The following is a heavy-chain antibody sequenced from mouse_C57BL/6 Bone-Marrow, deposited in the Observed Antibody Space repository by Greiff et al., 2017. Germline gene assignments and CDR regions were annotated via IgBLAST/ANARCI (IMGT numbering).Heavy chain of an antibody. Sequence: VKLMESGAELARPGASVKLSCKASGYTFTSYGISWVKQRTGQGLEWIGEIYPRSGNIYYNEKFKGKATLTADKSSSTAYMELRSLTSEDSAVYFCARPRIAYWGQGTLVTVSA. V-gene: IGHV1-81*01. CDR1: GYTFTSYG. CDR3: ARPRIAY. CDR2: IYPRSGNI. J-gene: IGHJ3*01.